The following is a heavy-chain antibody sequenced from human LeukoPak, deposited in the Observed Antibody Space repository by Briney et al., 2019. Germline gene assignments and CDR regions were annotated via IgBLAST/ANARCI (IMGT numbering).Heavy chain of an antibody. J-gene: IGHJ4*02. V-gene: IGHV3-53*01. CDR2: IYSDGTT. CDR1: GFTVSSNY. D-gene: IGHD2-2*01. CDR3: ARWFCTSTSCYYDY. Sequence: PGGSLRLSCAASGFTVSSNYMSWIRQAPGMGLEWVSIIYSDGTTYYVDSVKGRFTISRDNSKNTLYLQMNSLRAEDTAVHYCARWFCTSTSCYYDYWGQGTLVTVSS.